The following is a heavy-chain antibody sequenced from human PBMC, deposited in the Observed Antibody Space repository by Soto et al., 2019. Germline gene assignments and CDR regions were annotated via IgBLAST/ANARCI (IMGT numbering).Heavy chain of an antibody. CDR3: ARLPKFLWFGAFTSRAYYFNY. CDR1: GYSFSTYW. J-gene: IGHJ4*02. CDR2: IYPGDSDT. D-gene: IGHD3-10*01. V-gene: IGHV5-51*01. Sequence: PGESLKISCTGSGYSFSTYWIAWVRQMPGKGLEWMGIIYPGDSDTRYSPSFQGQVTISADTSTKTAYLQWSSLKASDTAIYYCARLPKFLWFGAFTSRAYYFNYWGPGTQVTVSS.